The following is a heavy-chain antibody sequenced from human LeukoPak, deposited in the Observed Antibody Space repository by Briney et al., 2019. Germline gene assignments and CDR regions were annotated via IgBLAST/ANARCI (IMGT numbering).Heavy chain of an antibody. J-gene: IGHJ3*02. V-gene: IGHV5-51*01. CDR3: ARPDSSFRGAFDDAFHI. Sequence: GESLKISCKGSGYTFTFYWIGWVRQMPGKGLEWMGIIYPGDSDTRYSPSFQGQVTISADKSISTAYLQWSSLKASDTAMYYCARPDSSFRGAFDDAFHIWGQGTMVTVSS. D-gene: IGHD3-16*01. CDR1: GYTFTFYW. CDR2: IYPGDSDT.